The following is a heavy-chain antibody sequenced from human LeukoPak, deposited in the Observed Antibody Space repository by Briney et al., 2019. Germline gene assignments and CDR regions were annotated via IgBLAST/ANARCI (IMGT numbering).Heavy chain of an antibody. CDR2: MNPNSGNT. V-gene: IGHV1-8*01. J-gene: IGHJ4*02. Sequence: ASVKVSCKASGYTFTSYDINWVRQATGQGLKLMGWMNPNSGNTGYAQKFQGRVTMTRNTSISTAYMELSSLRSEDTAVYYCARTTYDILTGYHPLDYWGQGTLVTVSS. CDR1: GYTFTSYD. CDR3: ARTTYDILTGYHPLDY. D-gene: IGHD3-9*01.